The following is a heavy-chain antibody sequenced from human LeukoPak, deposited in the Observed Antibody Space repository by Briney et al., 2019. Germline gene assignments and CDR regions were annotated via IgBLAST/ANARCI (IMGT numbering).Heavy chain of an antibody. CDR1: GFTFSSYS. V-gene: IGHV3-30*03. Sequence: GGSLRLTCAASGFTFSSYSMKWVSQPPGKGLQWVAVISPDGTSKYYADSVKGRFTISRDNSKETLFLHMESLTIEDTAVYYCARDPLSPEPWGQGTLVTVSS. CDR2: ISPDGTSK. CDR3: ARDPLSPEP. J-gene: IGHJ5*02.